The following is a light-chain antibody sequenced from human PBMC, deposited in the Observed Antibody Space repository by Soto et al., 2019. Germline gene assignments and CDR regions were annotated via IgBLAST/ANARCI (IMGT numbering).Light chain of an antibody. V-gene: IGKV3-20*01. CDR3: QQYGCSPTSN. CDR2: GAS. Sequence: ELVLTQSPGPLSLSPGERATLSCRASQSVSSSYLACYQQKPGQAPRLLIYGASSRASGIPDRFCGIGSGAYVTITSSTLEPEDFAVLYWQQYGCSPTSNFGQGTMVLSK. CDR1: QSVSSSY. J-gene: IGKJ1*01.